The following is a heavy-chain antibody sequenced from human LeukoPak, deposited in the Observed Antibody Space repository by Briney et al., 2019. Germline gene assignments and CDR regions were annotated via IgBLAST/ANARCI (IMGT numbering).Heavy chain of an antibody. V-gene: IGHV1-18*01. CDR3: ARVLGDYVWGSYELYFDY. CDR2: ISAYNGNT. D-gene: IGHD3-16*01. CDR1: GYTFTSYG. Sequence: ASVKVSCKASGYTFTSYGISSVRQAPGQGLEWMGWISAYNGNTNYAQKLQGRVTMTTDTSTSTAYMELRSLRSDDTAVYYCARVLGDYVWGSYELYFDYWGQGTLVTVSS. J-gene: IGHJ4*02.